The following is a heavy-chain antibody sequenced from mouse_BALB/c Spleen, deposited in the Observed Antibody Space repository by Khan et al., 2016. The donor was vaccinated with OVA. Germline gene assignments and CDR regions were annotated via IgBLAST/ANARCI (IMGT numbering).Heavy chain of an antibody. CDR1: GYSITSNYA. J-gene: IGHJ4*01. Sequence: EVQLQESGPGLVKPSQSLSLTCTVNGYSITSNYAWNWIRQFPGNKLEWMGYISYSGSTNYNPSLKSRLSITLYTSKNPFFLLLHSVTTEDSAAYYCARGNYYGDALDYWGQGTSVTVSS. CDR3: ARGNYYGDALDY. CDR2: ISYSGST. D-gene: IGHD1-1*01. V-gene: IGHV3-2*02.